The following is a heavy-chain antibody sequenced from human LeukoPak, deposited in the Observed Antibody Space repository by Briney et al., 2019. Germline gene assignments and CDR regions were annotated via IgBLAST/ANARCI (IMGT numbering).Heavy chain of an antibody. CDR3: ARRERDDFLSGYYGDR. J-gene: IGHJ4*02. CDR2: ISSSGSTI. D-gene: IGHD3-3*01. V-gene: IGHV3-48*03. Sequence: GGSLRLSCAASGFTFSSYEMNWVRQAPGKGLEWVSYISSSGSTIYYADSVKGRFTISRDNAKNSLYLQMNSLRAEDTAVYYCARRERDDFLSGYYGDRWGQGTLVTVSS. CDR1: GFTFSSYE.